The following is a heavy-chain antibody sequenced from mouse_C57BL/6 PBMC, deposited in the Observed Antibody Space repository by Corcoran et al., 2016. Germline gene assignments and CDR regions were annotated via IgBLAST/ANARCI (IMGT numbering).Heavy chain of an antibody. CDR2: INPNNGGT. CDR3: ARRRLDSSGSYYFDY. J-gene: IGHJ2*01. D-gene: IGHD3-2*02. CDR1: GYTFTDYY. Sequence: EVQLQQSGPELVKPGASVKISCKASGYTFTDYYMNWVKQSHGKSLEWIGDINPNNGGTSYNQKFKGKATLTVDKSSSTAYMELRSLTSEDSAVYYCARRRLDSSGSYYFDYWGQGTTLTVSS. V-gene: IGHV1-26*01.